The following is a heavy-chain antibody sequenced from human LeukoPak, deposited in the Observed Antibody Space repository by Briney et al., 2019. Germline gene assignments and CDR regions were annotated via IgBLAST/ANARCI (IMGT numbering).Heavy chain of an antibody. J-gene: IGHJ6*02. D-gene: IGHD3-10*01. V-gene: IGHV7-4-1*02. CDR1: GYTFTSYY. Sequence: ASVKVSCKASGYTFTSYYMHWVRQAPGQGLEWMGWNNTNTGNPTYAQGFTGRFVFSLDTSVSTAYLQISSLKAEDTAVYYCARESYYGSGSPSYYYYYGMDVWGQGTTVTVSS. CDR2: NNTNTGNP. CDR3: ARESYYGSGSPSYYYYYGMDV.